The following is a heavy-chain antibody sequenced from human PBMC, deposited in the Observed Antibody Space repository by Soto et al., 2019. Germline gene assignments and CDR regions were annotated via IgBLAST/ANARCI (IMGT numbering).Heavy chain of an antibody. D-gene: IGHD3-3*01. CDR2: IIPIFGTA. V-gene: IGHV1-69*13. CDR3: ARPSSYDFWSGYGMDV. Sequence: SVKVSCKASGGTFRSYAISWVRQAPGQGLEWMGGIIPIFGTANYAQKFQGRVTITADESTSTAYMELSSLRSEDTAVYYCARPSSYDFWSGYGMDVWGQGTTVTVSS. J-gene: IGHJ6*02. CDR1: GGTFRSYA.